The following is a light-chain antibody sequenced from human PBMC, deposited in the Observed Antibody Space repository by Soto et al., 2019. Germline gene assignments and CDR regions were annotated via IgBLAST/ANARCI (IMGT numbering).Light chain of an antibody. CDR1: QSVSSN. Sequence: EIVMTQSPATLSVSPGERATLSCRASQSVSSNLAWYQQKPGQAPRLLIYGASTRATGIPARFSGSGSGTEFTLTISSLQSEDFADYYCQQYNNWPPLYTFGQGTKLGIK. V-gene: IGKV3-15*01. J-gene: IGKJ2*01. CDR2: GAS. CDR3: QQYNNWPPLYT.